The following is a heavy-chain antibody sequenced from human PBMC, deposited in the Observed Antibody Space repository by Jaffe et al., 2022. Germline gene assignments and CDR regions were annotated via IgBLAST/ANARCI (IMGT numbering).Heavy chain of an antibody. V-gene: IGHV4-59*01. J-gene: IGHJ3*02. D-gene: IGHD3-16*01. CDR3: ARSSGWGHAFDI. CDR2: IYYSGST. CDR1: GGSISSYY. Sequence: QVQLQESGPGLVKPSETLSLTCTVSGGSISSYYWSWIRQPPGKGLEWIGYIYYSGSTNYNPSLKSRVTISVDTSKNQFSLKLSSVTAADTAVYYCARSSGWGHAFDIWGQGTMVTVSS.